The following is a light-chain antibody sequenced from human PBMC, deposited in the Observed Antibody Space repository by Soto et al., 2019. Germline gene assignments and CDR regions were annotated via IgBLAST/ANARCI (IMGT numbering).Light chain of an antibody. CDR2: EGS. Sequence: QSALTQPASVSGSPGQSITISCTGSSSDVGRYNLVSWYQHHPGKAPKLMIYEGSKRPSGVSNRFSGSKSGSTASLTISGLQAEDKADYYCSSYAGTTTFVVFGGGTKLTVL. V-gene: IGLV2-23*01. CDR1: SSDVGRYNL. CDR3: SSYAGTTTFVV. J-gene: IGLJ2*01.